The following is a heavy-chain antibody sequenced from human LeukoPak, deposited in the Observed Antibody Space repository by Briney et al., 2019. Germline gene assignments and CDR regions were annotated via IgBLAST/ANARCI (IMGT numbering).Heavy chain of an antibody. J-gene: IGHJ4*02. CDR2: SSGSGGST. CDR3: AKFASGDYVDGVDH. CDR1: GFTLSSYA. V-gene: IGHV3-23*01. D-gene: IGHD4-17*01. Sequence: GGSLRLSCAASGFTLSSYAMSWVRQAPGKGLEWVSASSGSGGSTYYADSVKGRFTISRDNSKNTLYLQMNSLRAEDTAVYYCAKFASGDYVDGVDHWGQGTLVTVSS.